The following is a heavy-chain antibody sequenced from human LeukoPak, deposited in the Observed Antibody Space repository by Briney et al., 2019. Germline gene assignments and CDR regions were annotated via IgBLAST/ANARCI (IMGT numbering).Heavy chain of an antibody. Sequence: PGGSLRLSCAASGFTFSSYWMSWVRQAPGKGLEWVANIKQDGSEKYYVDSVKGRFTISRDNAKNSLYLQMNSLRAEDTAVYYCAREGYYDSSGYYSRYYYYGMDVWGQGTTVTVSS. D-gene: IGHD3-22*01. CDR3: AREGYYDSSGYYSRYYYYGMDV. J-gene: IGHJ6*02. CDR2: IKQDGSEK. CDR1: GFTFSSYW. V-gene: IGHV3-7*01.